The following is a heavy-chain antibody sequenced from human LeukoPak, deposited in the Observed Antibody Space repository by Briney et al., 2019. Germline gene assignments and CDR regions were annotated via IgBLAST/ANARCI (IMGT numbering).Heavy chain of an antibody. CDR3: ASRNYCGGDCSHVY. CDR2: ISSSSSYI. Sequence: GGCLRLSCATSGSTFSSSSMNWVRQAPGKGLEWVSSISSSSSYIYYADSVKGRFTISRDNAKNSLYLQMNSLRAEDTAVYYCASRNYCGGDCSHVYWGQGTLVTVSS. CDR1: GSTFSSSS. J-gene: IGHJ4*02. D-gene: IGHD2-21*01. V-gene: IGHV3-21*01.